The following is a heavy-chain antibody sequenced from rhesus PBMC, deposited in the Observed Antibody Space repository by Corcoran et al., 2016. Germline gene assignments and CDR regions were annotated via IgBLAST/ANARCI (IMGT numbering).Heavy chain of an antibody. CDR3: GRADFGIDY. CDR2: ISNSGDST. J-gene: IGHJ4*01. CDR1: GFTFSDYY. V-gene: IGHV3-178*01. Sequence: EVQLAVSGGDLAKPGGSLRLSCAASGFTFSDYYLDWVRQAPGKGLECVSRISNSGDSTWYADSVKGRFTVSRDNAKNTLFLQMNSLTPEDKAVYYCGRADFGIDYWGQGVLVTVSS. D-gene: IGHD6-25*01.